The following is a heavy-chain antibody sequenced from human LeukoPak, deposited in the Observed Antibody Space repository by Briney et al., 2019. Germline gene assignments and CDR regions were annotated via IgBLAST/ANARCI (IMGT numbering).Heavy chain of an antibody. J-gene: IGHJ4*02. D-gene: IGHD1-1*01. CDR3: ARRVGKYPTYYFDY. V-gene: IGHV4-31*02. CDR1: GITFSRYW. CDR2: GYYTGST. Sequence: LRLSCAASGITFSRYWMSWVRQHPGKGLEWVGYGYYTGSTNYSPSLKSRLTISVDTSKSQFSLRLTSVTAADTAVYYCARRVGKYPTYYFDYWGQGTLVTVSS.